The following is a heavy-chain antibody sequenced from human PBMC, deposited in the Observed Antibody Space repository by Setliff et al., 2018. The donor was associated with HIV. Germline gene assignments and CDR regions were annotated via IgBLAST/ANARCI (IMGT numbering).Heavy chain of an antibody. Sequence: GGSLRLSCAASGFTFSDAWMSWVRQAPGKGLEWVARIKNRANGGTTHYAAPVNGRFTISRDDSTNTLYLQMNSLKTEDTAVYYCSTDLPSSGFFPDYWGQGTLVTVSS. D-gene: IGHD6-19*01. CDR2: IKNRANGGTT. CDR1: GFTFSDAW. V-gene: IGHV3-15*01. J-gene: IGHJ4*02. CDR3: STDLPSSGFFPDY.